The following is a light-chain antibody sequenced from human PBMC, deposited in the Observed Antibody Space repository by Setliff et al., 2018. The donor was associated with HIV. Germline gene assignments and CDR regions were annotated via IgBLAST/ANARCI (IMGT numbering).Light chain of an antibody. CDR2: DVS. V-gene: IGLV2-14*02. CDR1: SSDVGSYNL. Sequence: QSALTQPASVSGSPGQSITISCTGTSSDVGSYNLVSWYQQYPGKAPKLMIYDVSNRPSGVSNRFSGSKSGNTASLTISGLQAEDEADYYCCSYSSSSTLYVFGTGTKVTVL. J-gene: IGLJ1*01. CDR3: CSYSSSSTLYV.